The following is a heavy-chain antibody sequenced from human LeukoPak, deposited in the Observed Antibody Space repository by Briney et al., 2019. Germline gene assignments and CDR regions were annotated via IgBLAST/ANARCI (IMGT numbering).Heavy chain of an antibody. CDR2: ISAYNSNT. CDR3: ARSSDYGGLPYYFDY. V-gene: IGHV1-18*01. J-gene: IGHJ4*02. Sequence: SVKLSCKASGYTFTIYGISWVRQAPGHGLEWMGWISAYNSNTNYAQKPQGRVTVTTDTSTSTAYMELRSLRSDDTAVYYCARSSDYGGLPYYFDYWGQGTLVTVSS. D-gene: IGHD4-23*01. CDR1: GYTFTIYG.